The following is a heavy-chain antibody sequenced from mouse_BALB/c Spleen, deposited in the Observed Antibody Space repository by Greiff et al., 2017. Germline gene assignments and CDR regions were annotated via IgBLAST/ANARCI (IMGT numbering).Heavy chain of an antibody. D-gene: IGHD3-1*01. Sequence: VQLQQSGAELVRPGTSVKVSCKASGYAFTNYLIEWVKQRPGQGLEWVGVINPGSGGTNYNEKFKGKATLTADKSSSTAYMQLSSLTSDDSAVYFCARSGGPLYYAMDYWGQGTSVTVSS. J-gene: IGHJ4*01. CDR3: ARSGGPLYYAMDY. CDR2: INPGSGGT. V-gene: IGHV1-54*01. CDR1: GYAFTNYL.